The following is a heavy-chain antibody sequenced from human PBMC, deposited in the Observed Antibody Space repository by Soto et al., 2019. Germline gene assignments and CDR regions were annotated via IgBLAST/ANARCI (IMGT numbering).Heavy chain of an antibody. CDR1: GFTFSSYA. Sequence: PGGSLRLSCAASGFTFSSYAMSWVRQAPGKGLEWVSAISASGGSTYYADSVKGRFTISRDNSKNTLYLQMNSLRVEDTAVYYCARWAGAMHESWIDLWGQGTLVTLSS. V-gene: IGHV3-23*01. D-gene: IGHD1-26*01. CDR2: ISASGGST. CDR3: ARWAGAMHESWIDL. J-gene: IGHJ5*02.